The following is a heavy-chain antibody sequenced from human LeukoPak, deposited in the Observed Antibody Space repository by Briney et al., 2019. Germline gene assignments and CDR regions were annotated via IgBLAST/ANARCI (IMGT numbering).Heavy chain of an antibody. D-gene: IGHD3-3*01. CDR3: ARDERLLSFLK. V-gene: IGHV3-23*01. Sequence: PGGSLRLSCLASGFTVSSTYMSWVRQAPGKGLEWVSAISGSGGSTYYADSVKGRFTISRDNSKNTLYLQMNSLRAEDTAIYYCARDERLLSFLKWGQGTLVTVSS. CDR1: GFTVSSTY. J-gene: IGHJ4*02. CDR2: ISGSGGST.